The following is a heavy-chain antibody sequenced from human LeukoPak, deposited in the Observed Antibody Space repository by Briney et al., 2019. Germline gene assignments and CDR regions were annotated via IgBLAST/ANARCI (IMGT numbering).Heavy chain of an antibody. J-gene: IGHJ4*02. V-gene: IGHV3-23*01. Sequence: PGGSLRLSCAASGFTFSSYAMSWVRQAPGKGLEWVSAISGSGGSTYYADSVKGRFTISRDNSKNTLYLQMNSLRAEDTAVYYCARDLGPHYYDSSGFDYWGQGTLVTVSS. CDR1: GFTFSSYA. D-gene: IGHD3-22*01. CDR2: ISGSGGST. CDR3: ARDLGPHYYDSSGFDY.